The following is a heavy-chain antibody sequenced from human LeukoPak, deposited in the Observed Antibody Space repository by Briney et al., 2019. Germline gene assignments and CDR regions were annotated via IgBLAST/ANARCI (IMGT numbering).Heavy chain of an antibody. CDR3: ARDGEGLDY. CDR1: GGSVSSTSYY. V-gene: IGHV4-39*07. CDR2: IYYSGST. Sequence: SETLSLTCTVSGGSVSSTSYYWGWIRQPPGKGLEWIGSIYYSGSTYYNPSPKSRVTISVDTSKNQFSLKLSSVTAADTAVYYCARDGEGLDYWGQGTLVTVSS. J-gene: IGHJ4*02.